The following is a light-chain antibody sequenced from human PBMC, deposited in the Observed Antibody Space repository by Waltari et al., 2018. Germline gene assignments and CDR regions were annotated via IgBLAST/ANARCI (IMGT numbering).Light chain of an antibody. J-gene: IGKJ1*01. CDR3: QHYVRLPAT. V-gene: IGKV3-20*01. Sequence: EIVLTQSPGTLSLSLGERATLSCRARQSVSRALAWYTQKPGQAPRLLIYDASTRATGVPDRFSGSGSGTDVSLTISRLEPDDFAVYYCQHYVRLPATFGQGTTVEI. CDR1: QSVSRA. CDR2: DAS.